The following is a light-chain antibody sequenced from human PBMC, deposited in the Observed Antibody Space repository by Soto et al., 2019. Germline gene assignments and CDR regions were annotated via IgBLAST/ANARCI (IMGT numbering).Light chain of an antibody. CDR3: QQANSVPPT. V-gene: IGKV3-15*01. J-gene: IGKJ1*01. CDR1: QSVSSN. Sequence: EIVMTQSPATLSVSPGERATLSCRASQSVSSNLAWYQQKPGQAPRLLIYGASTRATGIPARFSGSGSGTEFTLTISSLQSEDFATYFCQQANSVPPTFGQGTKVEI. CDR2: GAS.